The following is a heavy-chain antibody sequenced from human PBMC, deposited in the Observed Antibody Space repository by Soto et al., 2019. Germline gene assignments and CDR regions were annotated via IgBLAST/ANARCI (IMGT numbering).Heavy chain of an antibody. Sequence: GGSLRLSCAASGFTFSSYAMSWVRQAPGKGLEWVSAISGSGGSTYYADSVKGRFTISRDNSKNTLYLQMNSLRAEDTAVYYCAEDRPNGETPQYFQHWGQGTLVTVSS. J-gene: IGHJ1*01. V-gene: IGHV3-23*01. CDR2: ISGSGGST. D-gene: IGHD4-17*01. CDR3: AEDRPNGETPQYFQH. CDR1: GFTFSSYA.